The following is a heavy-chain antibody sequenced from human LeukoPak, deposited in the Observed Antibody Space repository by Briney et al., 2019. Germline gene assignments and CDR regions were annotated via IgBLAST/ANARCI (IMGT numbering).Heavy chain of an antibody. J-gene: IGHJ4*02. CDR1: GGSVSSGSYY. CDR3: ARVRGVAAAGTAFDY. CDR2: IYYSGST. Sequence: SETLSLTCTVSGGSVSSGSYYWSWIRQPPGKGLEWIGYIYYSGSTNYNPSLKSRVTISVDTSKNQFSLKLSSVTAADTAVYYCARVRGVAAAGTAFDYWGQGTLVTVSS. V-gene: IGHV4-61*01. D-gene: IGHD6-13*01.